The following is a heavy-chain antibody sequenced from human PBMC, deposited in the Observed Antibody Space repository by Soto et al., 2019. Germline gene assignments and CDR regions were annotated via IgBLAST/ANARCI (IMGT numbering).Heavy chain of an antibody. CDR2: INPNTGGT. V-gene: IGHV1-2*02. Sequence: ASVKVSCKASGFSLTGYYFHWIRSAPGQGLECLGWINPNTGGTTYAQKFQGRVTLTWDTSINTAYMELSSLRPDDTAMYYCARERYQVLPDGMDVWGQGTSVTVSS. CDR1: GFSLTGYY. J-gene: IGHJ6*02. CDR3: ARERYQVLPDGMDV. D-gene: IGHD2-2*01.